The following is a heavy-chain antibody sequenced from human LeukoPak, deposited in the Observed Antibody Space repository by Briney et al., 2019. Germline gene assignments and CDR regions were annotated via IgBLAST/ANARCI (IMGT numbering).Heavy chain of an antibody. D-gene: IGHD2-15*01. J-gene: IGHJ4*02. V-gene: IGHV3-23*01. Sequence: GGSLRLSCAASGFTFSNYAMSWVRQAPGKGLQWVSAVSGGGGSTSYADSVKGRFTISRDNSKNTVYLQLNSLRAEDTAVYYCAKSGTACSGGSCYSHYFDFWGQGTLVSVSS. CDR3: AKSGTACSGGSCYSHYFDF. CDR1: GFTFSNYA. CDR2: VSGGGGST.